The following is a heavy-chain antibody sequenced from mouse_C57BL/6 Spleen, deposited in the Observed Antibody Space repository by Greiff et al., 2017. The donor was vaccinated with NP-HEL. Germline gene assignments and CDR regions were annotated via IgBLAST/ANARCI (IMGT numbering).Heavy chain of an antibody. CDR2: IRSKSNNYAT. CDR1: GFSFNTYA. CDR3: VRHDDWAEYFDY. Sequence: EVQLVESGGGLVQPKGSLKLSCAASGFSFNTYAMNWVRQAPGKGLEWVARIRSKSNNYATYYADSVKDRFTISRDDSESMLYLQMNNLKTEDTAMYYCVRHDDWAEYFDYWGQGTTLTVSS. V-gene: IGHV10-1*01. D-gene: IGHD4-1*01. J-gene: IGHJ2*01.